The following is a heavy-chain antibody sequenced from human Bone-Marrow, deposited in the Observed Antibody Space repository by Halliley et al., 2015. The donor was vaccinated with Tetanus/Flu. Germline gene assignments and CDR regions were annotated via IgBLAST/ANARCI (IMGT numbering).Heavy chain of an antibody. D-gene: IGHD6-19*01. J-gene: IGHJ6*02. CDR2: ISSDTSYI. V-gene: IGHV3-21*01. Sequence: WVSSISSDTSYIYYADSLRGRITISRDNAKNSLFLQINSLRAEDTAVYYCARDRSSSYHGMDFWGQGTTVTVSS. CDR3: ARDRSSSYHGMDF.